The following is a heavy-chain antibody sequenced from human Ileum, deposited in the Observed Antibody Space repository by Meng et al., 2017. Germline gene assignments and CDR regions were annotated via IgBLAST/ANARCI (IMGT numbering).Heavy chain of an antibody. CDR3: GRVSNYGGNVVLAY. D-gene: IGHD4-23*01. J-gene: IGHJ4*01. Sequence: GESLKISCVASGFTFSDHYMDWVRQAPGKGLEWVGRIRKKTNSYTTEYAASVKGRFTISRDDLENSLYLQMNSLKTEDTAVYYCGRVSNYGGNVVLAYWGHGNLV. V-gene: IGHV3-72*01. CDR1: GFTFSDHY. CDR2: IRKKTNSYTT.